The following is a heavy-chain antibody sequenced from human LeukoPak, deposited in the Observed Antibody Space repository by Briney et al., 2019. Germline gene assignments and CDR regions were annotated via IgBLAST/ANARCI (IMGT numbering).Heavy chain of an antibody. Sequence: GASVKVSCKASGYTFTGYYMHWVRQAPGQGLEWMGWINPNSGGTNYAQKLQGRVTMTTDTSTNTAYMELRSLRSDDTAVYYCARPEIRLRLGELIYWGQGTLVTVSA. CDR1: GYTFTGYY. D-gene: IGHD3-16*01. V-gene: IGHV1-2*02. CDR3: ARPEIRLRLGELIY. J-gene: IGHJ4*02. CDR2: INPNSGGT.